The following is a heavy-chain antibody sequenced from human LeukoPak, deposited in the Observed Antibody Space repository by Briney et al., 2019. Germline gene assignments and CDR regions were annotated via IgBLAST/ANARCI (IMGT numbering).Heavy chain of an antibody. CDR1: GFTFSSYA. Sequence: GGSLRLSCAASGFTFSSYAMSWVRQAPGKGLERVSAISGSGGSTYYADSVKGRFTISRDNSKNTLYLQMNSLRAEDTAVYYCAKERAAAGRSDWFDPWGQGTLVTVSS. CDR3: AKERAAAGRSDWFDP. J-gene: IGHJ5*02. CDR2: ISGSGGST. V-gene: IGHV3-23*01. D-gene: IGHD6-13*01.